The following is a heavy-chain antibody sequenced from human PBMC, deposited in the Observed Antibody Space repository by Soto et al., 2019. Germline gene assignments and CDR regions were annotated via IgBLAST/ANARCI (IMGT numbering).Heavy chain of an antibody. CDR2: ISGSGSGT. J-gene: IGHJ3*02. CDR1: GFTFSSYA. V-gene: IGHV3-23*01. CDR3: AKVSPYSASYKEDGFDI. D-gene: IGHD1-26*01. Sequence: GGSLRLSCAASGFTFSSYAMTWVRQSPGKGLEWVSAISGSGSGTYYADSVKGRFTISRDNSKNTLFLQMNSLRAEDTAVYYCAKVSPYSASYKEDGFDIWGQGTLVTVSS.